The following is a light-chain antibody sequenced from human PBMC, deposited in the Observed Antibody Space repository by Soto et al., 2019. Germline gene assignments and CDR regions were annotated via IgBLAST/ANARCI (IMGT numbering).Light chain of an antibody. CDR2: RNN. Sequence: QSVLTQPPSASGTPGQRVTISCSGSSSNIGSNYVYWYQQLPGTAPKLLIYRNNQRPSWVPDRFSGSKSGTSASLAISGLRSEDEADYYCAAWDDSLSVNYVFGTGTKVTVL. V-gene: IGLV1-47*01. CDR1: SSNIGSNY. J-gene: IGLJ1*01. CDR3: AAWDDSLSVNYV.